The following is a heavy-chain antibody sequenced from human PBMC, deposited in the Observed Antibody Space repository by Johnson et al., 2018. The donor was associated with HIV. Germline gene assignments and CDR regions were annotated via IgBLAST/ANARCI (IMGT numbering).Heavy chain of an antibody. J-gene: IGHJ3*02. CDR2: ISDSGGST. D-gene: IGHD3-22*01. V-gene: IGHV3-23*04. Sequence: VYLVESGGGVVQPGRSLRLSCAASRFTFSSYAMHWVRQAPGKGLEWVSAISDSGGSTYYADPVKGRFTISRDNSKKTLYLQMNSLRAEDTAVSYCAREGDMIVVVAAFDIWGQGTMVIVSS. CDR3: AREGDMIVVVAAFDI. CDR1: RFTFSSYA.